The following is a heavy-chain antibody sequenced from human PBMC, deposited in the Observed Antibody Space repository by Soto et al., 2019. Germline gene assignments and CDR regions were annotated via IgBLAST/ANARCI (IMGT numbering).Heavy chain of an antibody. D-gene: IGHD2-15*01. CDR2: ISSIASHI. CDR1: GFSFSSYS. Sequence: EVQLVESGGGLVKPGGSLRLSCAASGFSFSSYSMNWVRQAPGKGLEWVSSISSIASHINYADSVKGRFTISRDNAKKSLYLQRNSLRAEDTAVYYCARGYTGYCSGGTGYWFDPWGQGTLVTVSS. CDR3: ARGYTGYCSGGTGYWFDP. J-gene: IGHJ5*02. V-gene: IGHV3-21*01.